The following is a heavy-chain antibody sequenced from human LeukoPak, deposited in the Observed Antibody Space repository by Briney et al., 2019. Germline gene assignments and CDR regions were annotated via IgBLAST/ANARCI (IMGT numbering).Heavy chain of an antibody. CDR3: AREQSSGWFDY. CDR1: GFTFSSYS. V-gene: IGHV3-21*01. Sequence: GGSLRLSCAASGFTFSSYSMNWVRQAPGEGLEWVSSISSSSSYIYYADSVKGRFTISRDNAKNSLYLQMNSLRAEDTAVYYCAREQSSGWFDYWGQGTLVTVSS. CDR2: ISSSSSYI. D-gene: IGHD6-19*01. J-gene: IGHJ5*01.